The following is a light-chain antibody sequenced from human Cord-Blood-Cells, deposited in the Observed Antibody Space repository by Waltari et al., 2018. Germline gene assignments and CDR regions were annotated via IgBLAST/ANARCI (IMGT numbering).Light chain of an antibody. CDR2: YDS. CDR3: QVWDSSSEVV. J-gene: IGLJ2*01. V-gene: IGLV3-21*04. Sequence: SYVLTQPPSVSVAPGKTARITCGVNNIGSKSVHWYQQKPGQAPVLVIYYDSDRPSGIPERFSGSNSGNTATLTISRVEAGDEADYYCQVWDSSSEVVFGGGTKLTVL. CDR1: NIGSKS.